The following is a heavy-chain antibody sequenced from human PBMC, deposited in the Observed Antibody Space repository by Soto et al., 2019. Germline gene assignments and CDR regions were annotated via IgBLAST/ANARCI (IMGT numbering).Heavy chain of an antibody. CDR1: GASVSSYY. V-gene: IGHV4-4*07. Sequence: PSETLSLTCSVSGASVSSYYWSWFRQPVGKGLEWIGRIHSSGNLNYSPSLESRVTMSLDTSKNQFSLRLSSLTAADTALYLCARDVGKNYWGQGTRVTVSS. CDR3: ARDVGKNY. J-gene: IGHJ4*02. CDR2: IHSSGNL. D-gene: IGHD3-10*01.